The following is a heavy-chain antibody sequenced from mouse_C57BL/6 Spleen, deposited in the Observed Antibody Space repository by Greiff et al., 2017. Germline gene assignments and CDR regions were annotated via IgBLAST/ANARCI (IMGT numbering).Heavy chain of an antibody. J-gene: IGHJ1*03. CDR3: ARDSSYGYIDV. V-gene: IGHV5-12*01. Sequence: EVKLVESGGGLVQPGGSLKLSCAASGFTFSDYYMYWVRQTPEKRLEWVAYISNGGGSTYYPDTVKGRFTISSDNAKNTLYLQMSRLKSEDTAMYYCARDSSYGYIDVWGTGTTVTVSS. D-gene: IGHD1-1*01. CDR2: ISNGGGST. CDR1: GFTFSDYY.